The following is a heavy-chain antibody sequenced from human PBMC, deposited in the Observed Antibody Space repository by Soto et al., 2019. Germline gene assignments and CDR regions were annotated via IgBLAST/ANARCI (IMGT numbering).Heavy chain of an antibody. V-gene: IGHV3-43*01. J-gene: IGHJ6*02. CDR2: ISWDGGGT. CDR1: QFTFDDDT. Sequence: PGGSLSTSCAAAQFTFDDDTMHCVRQAPGKGLEWVSLISWDGGGTYYADSVKGRFTISRDNSKNSLYLQMNSLRTEDTALYYCAKERLVLGYYYGMDVWGQGTPVTVSS. CDR3: AKERLVLGYYYGMDV. D-gene: IGHD6-6*01.